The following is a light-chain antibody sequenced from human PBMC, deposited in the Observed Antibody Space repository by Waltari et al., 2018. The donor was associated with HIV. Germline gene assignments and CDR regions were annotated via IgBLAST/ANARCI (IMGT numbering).Light chain of an antibody. CDR1: SSDVGSDNF. Sequence: QSALTQPASVSGSPGPSITISCTGTSSDVGSDNFVSWYQQHPGKAPKLMIYEVSKRPSGVSNRFSGSKSGNTASLTISGLQAEDEADYYCCSYAGSSTWVFGGGTKLTVL. J-gene: IGLJ3*02. V-gene: IGLV2-23*02. CDR2: EVS. CDR3: CSYAGSSTWV.